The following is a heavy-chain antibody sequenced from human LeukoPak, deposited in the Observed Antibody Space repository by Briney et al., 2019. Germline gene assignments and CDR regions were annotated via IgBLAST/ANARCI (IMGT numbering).Heavy chain of an antibody. CDR1: GFTFSKYA. J-gene: IGHJ4*02. CDR3: ANSNYFGSGGYYFFDY. Sequence: PGGSLRLSCAASGFTFSKYAMTWVRQAPGKGLEWVSGISVSGGSTNYADSVKGRFTISRDNSKNTLYLQMNSLRAEDTAVYYCANSNYFGSGGYYFFDYWGQGTLVSVSS. D-gene: IGHD3-22*01. CDR2: ISVSGGST. V-gene: IGHV3-23*01.